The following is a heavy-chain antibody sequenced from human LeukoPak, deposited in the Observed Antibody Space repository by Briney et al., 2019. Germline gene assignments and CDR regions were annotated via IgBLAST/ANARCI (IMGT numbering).Heavy chain of an antibody. CDR2: IYHSGST. CDR3: AKDREEYCSGGSCYSFDY. CDR1: GYSISSGYY. V-gene: IGHV4-38-2*02. D-gene: IGHD2-15*01. J-gene: IGHJ4*02. Sequence: SETLSLTCTVSGYSISSGYYWGWIRQPPGKGLEWIGSIYHSGSTYYNPSLKSRVTISVDTSKNQFSLKLSSVTAADTAVYYCAKDREEYCSGGSCYSFDYWGQGTLVTVSS.